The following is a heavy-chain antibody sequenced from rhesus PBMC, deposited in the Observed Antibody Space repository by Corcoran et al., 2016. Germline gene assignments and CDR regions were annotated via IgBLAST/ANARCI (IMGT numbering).Heavy chain of an antibody. CDR1: GFTFSSYG. CDR2: ISYDGSKK. D-gene: IGHD3-9*01. CDR3: ARDSYYEDDYGYYYPHY. Sequence: EVQLVESGGGLVQPGGSLRLSCAASGFTFSSYGMHWVRQAPGKGLEWVAVISYDGSKKYYAESVKDRFTISRDNSKIMLYLQMNNPKVEDTAVYYCARDSYYEDDYGYYYPHYWGQGVLVTVSS. J-gene: IGHJ4*01. V-gene: IGHV3-54*02.